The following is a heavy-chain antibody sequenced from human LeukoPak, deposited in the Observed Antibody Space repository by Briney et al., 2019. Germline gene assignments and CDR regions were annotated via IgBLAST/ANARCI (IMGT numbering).Heavy chain of an antibody. J-gene: IGHJ3*02. Sequence: GGSLRLSCAASGFTFSGYWIHWVRQAPGKGLVWVSRINSDGSGTTYADSVKGRFTISRDNAKNTLYLQMNSLRAEDTAVYYCARGSRFGVVERDAFDIWGQGTMVTVSS. CDR3: ARGSRFGVVERDAFDI. CDR2: INSDGSGT. V-gene: IGHV3-74*01. CDR1: GFTFSGYW. D-gene: IGHD3-3*01.